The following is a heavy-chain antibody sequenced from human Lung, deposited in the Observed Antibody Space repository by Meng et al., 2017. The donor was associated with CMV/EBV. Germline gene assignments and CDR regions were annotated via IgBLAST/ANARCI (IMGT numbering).Heavy chain of an antibody. CDR2: IHARGHIV. Sequence: GESLKISCAASGFIFSAYEIIWVRQAPGKGLEWVSYIHARGHIVHYADFVNGRFTISRDSAKNSVDLQMSSLRVEDTAVYYCARRLPYYGMDVWGQGTAVTV. CDR1: GFIFSAYE. V-gene: IGHV3-48*03. J-gene: IGHJ6*02. CDR3: ARRLPYYGMDV.